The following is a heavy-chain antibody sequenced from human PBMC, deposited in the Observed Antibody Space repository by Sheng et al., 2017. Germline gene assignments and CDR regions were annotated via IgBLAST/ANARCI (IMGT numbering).Heavy chain of an antibody. J-gene: IGHJ4*02. CDR3: AKARMATITRFGPDDY. CDR2: ISGSGGST. Sequence: EVQLVESGGGLVQPGGSLRLSCAASGFTFSSYAMSWVRQAPGKGLEWVSAISGSGGSTYYADSVKGRFTISRDNSKNTLYLQMNSLRAEDTAVYYCAKARMATITRFGPDDYWGQGTLVTVSS. V-gene: IGHV3-23*04. D-gene: IGHD5-12*01. CDR1: GFTFSSYA.